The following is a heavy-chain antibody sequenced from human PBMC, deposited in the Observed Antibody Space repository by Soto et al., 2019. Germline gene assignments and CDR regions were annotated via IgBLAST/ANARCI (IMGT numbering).Heavy chain of an antibody. CDR2: INPTSGGT. J-gene: IGHJ4*02. CDR1: GYTFSGYY. V-gene: IGHV1-2*02. CDR3: ARSAAGTDY. Sequence: QVQLVQSGAEVKKPGASVKVSCKASGYTFSGYYMHWVRQAPVQGLEWMGWINPTSGGTYYALKLQGRVTMTRDTSTGTAYMELSRLRSDDTAVYYCARSAAGTDYWGQGTLVTVSS. D-gene: IGHD6-25*01.